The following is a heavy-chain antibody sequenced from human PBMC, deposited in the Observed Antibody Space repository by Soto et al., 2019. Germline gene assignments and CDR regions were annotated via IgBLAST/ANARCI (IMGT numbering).Heavy chain of an antibody. J-gene: IGHJ3*02. CDR2: IYYSGST. CDR1: GGSISSYY. CDR3: ARDRYYGSWSYYAFDI. D-gene: IGHD3-10*01. Sequence: SETLSLTCTVSGGSISSYYWSWIRQPPGKGLEWIGYIYYSGSTNYNPSLKSRVTISVDTSKNQFSLKLSSVTAADTAVYYCARDRYYGSWSYYAFDIWGQGTMVTVSS. V-gene: IGHV4-59*01.